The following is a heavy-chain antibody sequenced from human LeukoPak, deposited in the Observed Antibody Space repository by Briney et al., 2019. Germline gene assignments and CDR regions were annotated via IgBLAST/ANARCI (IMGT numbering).Heavy chain of an antibody. CDR1: GFTLRNYG. J-gene: IGHJ4*02. Sequence: QPGGSLRLSCAASGFTLRNYGMTWVRQARGKGLEGVAGISGGGGTTHYSDSVKGRCTISRDNSKNTLYLQINSLRAEDTAVYYCAQIRDHADYLAFWGQGALVTVSS. V-gene: IGHV3-23*01. CDR2: ISGGGGTT. CDR3: AQIRDHADYLAF. D-gene: IGHD1-14*01.